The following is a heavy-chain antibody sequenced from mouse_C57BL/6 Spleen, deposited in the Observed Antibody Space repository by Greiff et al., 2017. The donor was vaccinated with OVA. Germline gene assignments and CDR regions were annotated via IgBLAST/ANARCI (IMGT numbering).Heavy chain of an antibody. CDR1: GYSITSGYY. D-gene: IGHD2-4*01. V-gene: IGHV3-6*01. CDR3: ARAGDYDGGFAY. CDR2: ISYDGSN. Sequence: EVKLQESGPGLVKPSQSLSLTCSVTGYSITSGYYWNWIRQFPGNKLEWMGYISYDGSNNYNPSLKNRISITRDTSKNQFFLTLNSVTTEDTATYYCARAGDYDGGFAYWGQGTLVTVSA. J-gene: IGHJ3*01.